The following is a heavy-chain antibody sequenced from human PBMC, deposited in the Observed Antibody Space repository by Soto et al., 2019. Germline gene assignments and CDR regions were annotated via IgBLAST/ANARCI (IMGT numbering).Heavy chain of an antibody. D-gene: IGHD6-19*01. CDR3: ARAVAVPADFDY. CDR2: INAGNGNT. J-gene: IGHJ4*02. Sequence: ASVKVSCKASGYTFTSYAMHWVRQAPGQRLEWMGWINAGNGNTKYSQKFQARVTITRDTSASTAYMELSSLRSEDTAVYYCARAVAVPADFDYWGQGTLVTAPQ. V-gene: IGHV1-3*01. CDR1: GYTFTSYA.